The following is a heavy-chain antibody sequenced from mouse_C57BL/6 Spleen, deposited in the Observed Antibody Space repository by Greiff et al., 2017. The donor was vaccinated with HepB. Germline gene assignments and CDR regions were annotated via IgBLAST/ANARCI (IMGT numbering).Heavy chain of an antibody. V-gene: IGHV5-17*01. CDR1: GFTFSDYG. CDR2: ISSGSSTI. D-gene: IGHD1-1*01. Sequence: EVKLMESGGGLVKPGGSLKLSCAASGFTFSDYGMHWVRQAPEKGLEWVAYISSGSSTIYYADTVKGRFTISRDNAKNTLFLQMTSLRSEDTAMYYCARPRYYGSSSWFAYWGQGTLVTVSA. J-gene: IGHJ3*01. CDR3: ARPRYYGSSSWFAY.